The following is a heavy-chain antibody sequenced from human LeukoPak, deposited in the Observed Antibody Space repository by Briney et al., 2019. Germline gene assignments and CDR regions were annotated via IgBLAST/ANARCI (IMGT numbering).Heavy chain of an antibody. CDR1: GYXFTTYW. CDR3: ARRQFFDSSGYYFGY. D-gene: IGHD3-22*01. CDR2: IDPGDSYT. Sequence: GESLRISCNVSGYXFTTYWISWVRQMPGRGLEWMGRIDPGDSYTDYSPSFQGHVTISADKSISTAYLQWSSLKASDTATYYCARRQFFDSSGYYFGYWGQGTLVTVSS. V-gene: IGHV5-10-1*01. J-gene: IGHJ4*02.